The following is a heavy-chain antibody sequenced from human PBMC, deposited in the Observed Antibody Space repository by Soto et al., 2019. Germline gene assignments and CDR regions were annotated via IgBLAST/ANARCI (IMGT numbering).Heavy chain of an antibody. CDR3: AREEYCSSTSCLGAFDF. V-gene: IGHV3-7*03. D-gene: IGHD2-2*01. J-gene: IGHJ3*01. Sequence: GGSLRLSCAASGFTFSSYWMNWVRQAPGKGLEWVANIREDGSEKYYVDSVKGRFTISRDNAKKSLYLQMYSLRAEDTAVYYCAREEYCSSTSCLGAFDFWGQGTMVTVSS. CDR1: GFTFSSYW. CDR2: IREDGSEK.